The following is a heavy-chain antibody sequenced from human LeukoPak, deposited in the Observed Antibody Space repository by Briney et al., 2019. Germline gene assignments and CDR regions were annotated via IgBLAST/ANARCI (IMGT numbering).Heavy chain of an antibody. CDR2: IYYSEST. Sequence: SETLSLTCTVSGGSMSSSSCYWGWIRQPPGKGLEWIGSIYYSESTYQNPSLKSQVTISVDTSKNQFSLKLSSVTAADTAVYYCARDTLGEGEDANYAVYYFDYWGQGTPVTVPS. V-gene: IGHV4-39*07. D-gene: IGHD3-10*01. CDR1: GGSMSSSSCY. CDR3: ARDTLGEGEDANYAVYYFDY. J-gene: IGHJ4*02.